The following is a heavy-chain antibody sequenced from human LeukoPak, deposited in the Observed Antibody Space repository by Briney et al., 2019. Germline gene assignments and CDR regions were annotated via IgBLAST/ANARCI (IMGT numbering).Heavy chain of an antibody. Sequence: GGSLRLSCAASGFTVSSSYMTWVRQAPGKGREWVSVIRSGGSTVYAGSVKGRFTISRDNSKNTLYLKLNSVKAEDTAVYYCAREGSGRPAYNDGLDVWGQGKMVTDSS. D-gene: IGHD3-10*01. CDR1: GFTVSSSY. J-gene: IGHJ3*01. CDR3: AREGSGRPAYNDGLDV. V-gene: IGHV3-53*01. CDR2: IRSGGST.